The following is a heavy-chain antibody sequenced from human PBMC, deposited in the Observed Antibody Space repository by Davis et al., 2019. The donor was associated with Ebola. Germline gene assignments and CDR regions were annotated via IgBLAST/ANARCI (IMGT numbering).Heavy chain of an antibody. CDR3: ARDQVPVYYYDRGYFDL. J-gene: IGHJ2*01. D-gene: IGHD3-22*01. CDR1: GFTFSSYS. V-gene: IGHV3-48*02. Sequence: GESLKISCAASGFTFSSYSMNWVRQAPGKGLEWVSYISSSSTIYYADSVKGRFTISRDNAKNSLYLQMNSLRDEDTAVYYCARDQVPVYYYDRGYFDLWGRGTLVTVSS. CDR2: ISSSSTI.